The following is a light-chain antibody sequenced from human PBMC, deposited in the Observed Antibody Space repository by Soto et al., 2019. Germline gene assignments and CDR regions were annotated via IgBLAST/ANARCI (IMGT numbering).Light chain of an antibody. CDR3: QQYGSSPLT. J-gene: IGKJ4*01. Sequence: EIVLTQSPGTLSLSPGERVTLSCRASQSVSSSYLAWYRQRPGQAPRLLIYGASSRATGIPDRFSGSGSGTDFTLTISRLEPEDFAVYYCQQYGSSPLTFGGGTKVEIK. CDR1: QSVSSSY. V-gene: IGKV3-20*01. CDR2: GAS.